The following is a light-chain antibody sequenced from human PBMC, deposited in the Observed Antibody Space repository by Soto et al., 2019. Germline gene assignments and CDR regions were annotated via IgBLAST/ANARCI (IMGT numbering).Light chain of an antibody. V-gene: IGLV2-14*01. Sequence: QPVLTQPASVSGSPGQSITISCTGSSSDVGDYDYVSWYQQHPGKAPKLMIFEVTNRPSGVSNRFSGSKSGNTASLTISGLQAEDEADYYCSSYTTSNTLWVFGGGTKLTVL. CDR3: SSYTTSNTLWV. CDR2: EVT. J-gene: IGLJ3*02. CDR1: SSDVGDYDY.